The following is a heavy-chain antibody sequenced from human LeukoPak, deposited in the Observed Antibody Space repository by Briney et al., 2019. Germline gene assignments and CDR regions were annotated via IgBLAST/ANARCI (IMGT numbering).Heavy chain of an antibody. J-gene: IGHJ4*02. CDR1: GFTFSSYA. CDR2: ISYDGSNK. V-gene: IGHV3-30-3*01. D-gene: IGHD2-2*02. Sequence: PGRSLRLSCAASGFTFSSYAMHWVRQAPGKGLEWVAVISYDGSNKYYADSVKGRFTISRDNSKNTLYLQMNSLRAEDTAVYYCASRGPYSYCSSTSCYIVDYWGQGTLVTVSS. CDR3: ASRGPYSYCSSTSCYIVDY.